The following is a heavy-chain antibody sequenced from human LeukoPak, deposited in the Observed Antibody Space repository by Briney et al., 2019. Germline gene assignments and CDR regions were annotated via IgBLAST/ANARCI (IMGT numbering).Heavy chain of an antibody. Sequence: SETLSLACAVYGGSFSGYYCSWIRQPPGKGLEWIGEINHSGSTNYNPSLKSRVTISVDQSNRQFSLKLSSVPAADTAVYYCASGRLLLRGMDVWGKGTTVTVSS. CDR1: GGSFSGYY. D-gene: IGHD2-15*01. V-gene: IGHV4-34*01. J-gene: IGHJ6*04. CDR3: ASGRLLLRGMDV. CDR2: INHSGST.